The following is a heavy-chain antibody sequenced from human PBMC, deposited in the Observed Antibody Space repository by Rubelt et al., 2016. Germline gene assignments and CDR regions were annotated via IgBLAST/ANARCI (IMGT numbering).Heavy chain of an antibody. CDR1: GGSISSDY. CDR3: ARPSSSGSYGY. CDR2: IYYSGNT. J-gene: IGHJ4*02. D-gene: IGHD1-26*01. Sequence: QVQLQESGPGLVKPSETLPLTCTVSGGSISSDYWSWIRQPPGKGLEWIGSIYYSGNTYYNSSLKSRVTISVDTSKNQFPLNRSSVTVADTAGDYCARPSSSGSYGYWGQGTLVTVSS. V-gene: IGHV4-59*05.